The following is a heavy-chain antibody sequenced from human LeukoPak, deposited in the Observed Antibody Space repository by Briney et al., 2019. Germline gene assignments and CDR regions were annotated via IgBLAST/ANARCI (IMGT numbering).Heavy chain of an antibody. CDR1: GFTFSSYD. CDR2: IWYDGSNK. J-gene: IGHJ4*02. Sequence: GGSLRLSCAASGFTFSSYDMHWVRQAPGKGLEWVAVIWYDGSNKFYADSVKGRFTISRDTSKKTLYLQMNSLRAEDTAVYYCAKAGVPYYYDSSGYFDYWGQGTLVTVSS. D-gene: IGHD3-22*01. V-gene: IGHV3-33*06. CDR3: AKAGVPYYYDSSGYFDY.